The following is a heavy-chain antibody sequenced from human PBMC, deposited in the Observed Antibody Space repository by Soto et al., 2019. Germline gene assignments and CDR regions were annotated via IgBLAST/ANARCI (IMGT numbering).Heavy chain of an antibody. CDR3: ARAGQYYDSSVYAN. CDR1: GYSFGTSG. Sequence: QVKLVQSGTEVKKPGASMKVSCKASGYSFGTSGISWVRQAPGQGLEWMGWISAYNGNTNYEQKLQDRVTMTTDTSTNTAYLALTSLRSDDTAVYYCARAGQYYDSSVYANWGQGTLVTVSS. D-gene: IGHD3-22*01. CDR2: ISAYNGNT. V-gene: IGHV1-18*01. J-gene: IGHJ4*02.